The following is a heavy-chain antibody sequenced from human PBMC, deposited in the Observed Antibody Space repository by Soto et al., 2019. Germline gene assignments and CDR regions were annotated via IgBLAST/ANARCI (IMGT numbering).Heavy chain of an antibody. CDR2: VIPDFNTS. CDR3: ARGDEMTAVTIFEY. V-gene: IGHV1-69*01. J-gene: IGHJ4*02. CDR1: GGAFGRYS. D-gene: IGHD4-17*01. Sequence: QVQLEQSGPEVKRPGTSVNVSCKASGGAFGRYSVSWVRQAPGQGLEWIGGVIPDFNTSNYSLKFQGRVAIFADLSTSSVFMELRSLRSEDTALYYCARGDEMTAVTIFEYWGQGTLVTVSS.